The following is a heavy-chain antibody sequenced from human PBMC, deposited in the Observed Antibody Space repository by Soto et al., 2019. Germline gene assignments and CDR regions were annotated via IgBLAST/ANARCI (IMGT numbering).Heavy chain of an antibody. CDR3: AIDFSGWSGSREYGF. V-gene: IGHV3-30*03. Sequence: QVQLVVSGGGVVQPGRSLRLSCAASGFTFSSSGMHWVRQAPGKGLEWVAVISFDGSNKYYADSVKGRFTISRDNSKNTLYLQMNSLRAEDTAVYYCAIDFSGWSGSREYGFWGQGTLVTVSS. D-gene: IGHD6-19*01. CDR2: ISFDGSNK. CDR1: GFTFSSSG. J-gene: IGHJ4*02.